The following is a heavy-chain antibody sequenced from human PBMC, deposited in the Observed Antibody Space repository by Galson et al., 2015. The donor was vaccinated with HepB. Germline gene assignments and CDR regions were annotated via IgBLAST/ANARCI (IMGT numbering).Heavy chain of an antibody. V-gene: IGHV1-69*13. CDR3: ARASRGLTPGFDY. CDR1: GGTFSRYA. CDR2: IIPIFGTA. J-gene: IGHJ4*02. Sequence: SVKVSCKASGGTFSRYAISWVRQAPGQGLEWMGGIIPIFGTANYAQKFQGRVTITADESTSTAYMELSSLRSEDTAVYYCARASRGLTPGFDYWGQGTLVTVSS. D-gene: IGHD4/OR15-4a*01.